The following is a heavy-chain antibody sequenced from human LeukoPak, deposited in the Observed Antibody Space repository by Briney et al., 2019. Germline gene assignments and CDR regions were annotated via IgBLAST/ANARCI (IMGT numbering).Heavy chain of an antibody. Sequence: GGSLRLSCAASGFTFSSYGMHWVRQAPGKGLEWVAFIRYDGSNKYYADSVKGRFTISRDNSKNTLYLQMNSLRAEDTAVYYCAKDISTNYDSWGYDYWGQGTLVTVSS. CDR1: GFTFSSYG. D-gene: IGHD3-3*01. J-gene: IGHJ4*02. CDR3: AKDISTNYDSWGYDY. V-gene: IGHV3-30*02. CDR2: IRYDGSNK.